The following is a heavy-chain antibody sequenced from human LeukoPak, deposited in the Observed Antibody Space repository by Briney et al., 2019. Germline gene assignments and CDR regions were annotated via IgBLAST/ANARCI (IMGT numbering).Heavy chain of an antibody. D-gene: IGHD3-22*01. CDR3: ATVEYYDSSGSCYFQH. CDR1: GFTVSSNY. CDR2: IYSADST. Sequence: GGSLRLSCAASGFTVSSNYMSWVRQAPGKGLELVSVIYSADSTCYADSVKGRFTISRDNSKNTLYLQMSSLRAEDTAVYYCATVEYYDSSGSCYFQHWGQGTLLTVSS. J-gene: IGHJ1*01. V-gene: IGHV3-53*01.